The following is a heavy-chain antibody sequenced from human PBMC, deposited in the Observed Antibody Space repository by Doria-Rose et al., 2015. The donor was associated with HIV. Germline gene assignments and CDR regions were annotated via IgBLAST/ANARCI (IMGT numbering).Heavy chain of an antibody. V-gene: IGHV2-26*01. Sequence: QVTLKESGPVLVKPTETLTLTCTVSGVSLSSPGMGVSWIRQPPGKALEWLAHIFSYDERSYKTSLKSRLTISSGTSKSQVVLTMTDMDPVDTATYYCARIKSSRWYHKYYFDFWGQGTLVIVSA. J-gene: IGHJ4*02. CDR2: IFSYDER. CDR1: GVSLSSPGMG. CDR3: ARIKSSRWYHKYYFDF. D-gene: IGHD6-13*01.